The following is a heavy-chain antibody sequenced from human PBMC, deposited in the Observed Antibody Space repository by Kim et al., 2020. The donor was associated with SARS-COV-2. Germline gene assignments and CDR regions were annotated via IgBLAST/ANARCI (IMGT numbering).Heavy chain of an antibody. CDR2: ISSSGSTI. Sequence: GGSLRLSCAASGFTFSSYEMNWVRQAPWKGLEWVSYISSSGSTIYYADSVKGRFTISRDNAKNSLYLQMNSLRAEDTAVYYCARGIYGSGSYYKRLYYYYGMDVWGEGTTVTVSS. CDR3: ARGIYGSGSYYKRLYYYYGMDV. V-gene: IGHV3-48*03. CDR1: GFTFSSYE. J-gene: IGHJ6*04. D-gene: IGHD3-10*01.